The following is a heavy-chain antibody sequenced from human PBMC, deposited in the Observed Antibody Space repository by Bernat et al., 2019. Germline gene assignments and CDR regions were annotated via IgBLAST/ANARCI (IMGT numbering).Heavy chain of an antibody. CDR1: GYTFTSYA. J-gene: IGHJ6*03. D-gene: IGHD3-9*01. CDR3: ARSKTYNDMLADYFIDAYYINV. Sequence: QVQLVQSGAEVKKPGASVKVSCKASGYTFTSYAMHWVRQAPGQRLEWMGWINAGNGNTNYSQKFQGRVTITRDTSASTAYMELSSLRSEDTAVYYCARSKTYNDMLADYFIDAYYINVWGEGTAVTVSS. V-gene: IGHV1-3*01. CDR2: INAGNGNT.